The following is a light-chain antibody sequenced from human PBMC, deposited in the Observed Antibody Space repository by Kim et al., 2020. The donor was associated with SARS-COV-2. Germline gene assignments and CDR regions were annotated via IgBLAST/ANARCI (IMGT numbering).Light chain of an antibody. CDR1: QKIISW. CDR3: QQAHSFALT. CDR2: GEF. V-gene: IGKV1-12*01. Sequence: ATVGGSDNMSGRAGQKIISWLAWAQQKPGKDPKVLSYGEFSLQSRVQSRFNGSGAGTDSPHTISSLQSEYFATYYCQQAHSFALTFGGGTKVDIK. J-gene: IGKJ4*01.